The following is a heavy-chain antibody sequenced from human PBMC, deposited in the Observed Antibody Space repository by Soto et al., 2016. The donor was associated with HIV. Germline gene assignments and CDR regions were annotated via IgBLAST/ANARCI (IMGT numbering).Heavy chain of an antibody. V-gene: IGHV3-30*18. CDR3: AKDHPEGGIFGGPATVDV. CDR2: IWYDGSNK. CDR1: GFTFSSYG. D-gene: IGHD3-16*01. J-gene: IGHJ6*04. Sequence: VQLVESGGGVVQPGRSLRLSCAASGFTFSSYGMHWVRQAPGKGLEWVAVIWYDGSNKYYADSVKGRFTISRDNSKNTLYLQMNSLRAEDTAMYYCAKDHPEGGIFGGPATVDVVGQRGPRVTVSS.